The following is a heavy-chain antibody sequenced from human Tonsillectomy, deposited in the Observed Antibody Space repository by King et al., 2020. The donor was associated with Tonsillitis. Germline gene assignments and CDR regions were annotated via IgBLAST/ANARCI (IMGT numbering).Heavy chain of an antibody. CDR3: ARGVTYFDY. V-gene: IGHV3-20*01. Sequence: VQLVESGGDVVRPGGSLRLSCAASGFSFDDFDLNWVRQAPGKGLEWVSGINWNGDSTDYADSVKGRFTISRDNAKNSLYLQMSSLRADDTALYHCARGVTYFDYWGQGTLVTVSS. D-gene: IGHD2-21*02. CDR2: INWNGDST. J-gene: IGHJ4*02. CDR1: GFSFDDFD.